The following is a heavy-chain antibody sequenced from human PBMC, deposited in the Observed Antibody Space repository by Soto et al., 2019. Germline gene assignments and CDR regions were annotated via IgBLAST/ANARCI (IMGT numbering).Heavy chain of an antibody. CDR2: ISASVGST. CDR1: GFTFSNYA. D-gene: IGHD3-10*01. V-gene: IGHV3-23*01. CDR3: AKGGQSYDY. Sequence: XGSLSLSCAASGFTFSNYAMSWVRQAPGKGLEWVSAISASVGSTYYTDSVKGRFTISRDNSKNTLYLQMNSLRAEDTAVYYCAKGGQSYDYWGQGTLVTVSS. J-gene: IGHJ4*02.